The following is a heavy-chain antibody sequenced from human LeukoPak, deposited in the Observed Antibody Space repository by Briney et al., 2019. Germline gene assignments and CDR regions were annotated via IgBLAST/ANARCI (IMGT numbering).Heavy chain of an antibody. J-gene: IGHJ4*02. D-gene: IGHD2-21*02. Sequence: GGSLRLSCAASGFTFSSYGMHWVRQAPGKGLEWVSTIGGSDTNTYYADSVKGRFSISRDNAKNTLYLRMYSLRAEDTAVYYCAKPMVVTAIFPDFDYWGQGTPVTVSS. CDR2: IGGSDTNT. CDR3: AKPMVVTAIFPDFDY. V-gene: IGHV3-NL1*01. CDR1: GFTFSSYG.